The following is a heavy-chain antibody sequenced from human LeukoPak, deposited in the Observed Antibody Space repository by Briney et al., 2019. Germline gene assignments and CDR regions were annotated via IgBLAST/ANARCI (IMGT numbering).Heavy chain of an antibody. CDR2: ISGSGSST. Sequence: GGSLRLSCAASGFTFSSYAMSWVRQAPGKGLEWVSAISGSGSSTYYADSVKGRFTISRDNSKNTLYLQMNSLRAEDTAVYYCAKDRIVPAAMGALNYWGQGTLVTVSS. CDR1: GFTFSSYA. V-gene: IGHV3-23*01. J-gene: IGHJ4*02. CDR3: AKDRIVPAAMGALNY. D-gene: IGHD2-2*01.